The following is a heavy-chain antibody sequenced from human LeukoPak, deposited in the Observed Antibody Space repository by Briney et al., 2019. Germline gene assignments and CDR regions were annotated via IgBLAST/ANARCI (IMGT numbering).Heavy chain of an antibody. V-gene: IGHV4-34*01. CDR1: YGALSGYY. J-gene: IGHJ5*02. Sequence: SETLSLSCAVHYGALSGYYWTWIRQPPGKGLEWIGEIYHSGGSNYNASLKGRVTISLDTSKNEFSLQLTSMTAADTAVYFCARGGGHPRSWLDIWGLGTVVTVLS. CDR3: ARGGGHPRSWLDI. D-gene: IGHD3-10*01. CDR2: IYHSGGS.